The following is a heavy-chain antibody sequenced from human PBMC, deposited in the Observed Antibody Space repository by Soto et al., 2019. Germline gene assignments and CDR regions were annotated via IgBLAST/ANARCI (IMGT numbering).Heavy chain of an antibody. CDR2: IWYDGSNK. V-gene: IGHV3-33*01. D-gene: IGHD6-19*01. CDR1: GFTFSSYG. Sequence: QVQLVESGGGVVQPGRSLRLSCAASGFTFSSYGMHWVRQAPGKGLEWVAVIWYDGSNKYYADSVKGRFTISRDNSKNTLYLQMNSLRAEDTAVYYCARAIAVAGKSGYYYYYMGVWGKGTTVTVSS. J-gene: IGHJ6*03. CDR3: ARAIAVAGKSGYYYYYMGV.